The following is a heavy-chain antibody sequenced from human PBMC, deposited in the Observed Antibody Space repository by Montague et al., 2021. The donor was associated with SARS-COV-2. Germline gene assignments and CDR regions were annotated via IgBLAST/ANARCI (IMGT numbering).Heavy chain of an antibody. CDR2: IKQDGSEK. V-gene: IGHV3-7*03. D-gene: IGHD4-17*01. J-gene: IGHJ6*02. Sequence: SLRLSCAASGFTFSSYWMSGVRQAPGKGLEWVANIKQDGSEKYYVDSVKGRFTISRDNAKNSLYLQMNSLRAEDTAVYYCARDLSYGDYNYYYGMDVWGQGTTVTVSS. CDR3: ARDLSYGDYNYYYGMDV. CDR1: GFTFSSYW.